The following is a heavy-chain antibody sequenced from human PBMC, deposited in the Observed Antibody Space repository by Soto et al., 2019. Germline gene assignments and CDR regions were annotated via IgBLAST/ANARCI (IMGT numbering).Heavy chain of an antibody. D-gene: IGHD3-22*01. CDR3: ARTSYFDNSGSAY. V-gene: IGHV4-30-4*01. J-gene: IGHJ4*02. CDR2: IYYSGST. Sequence: QVQLQESGPGLVKPSQTLSLTCTVSGGSISSDNYYWSWIRQPPGKGLEWIGYIYYSGSTYYNPSLKSRVIISIDTSKIQFSLKLSSVTAADTAVYYCARTSYFDNSGSAYWGQGTLVTVSS. CDR1: GGSISSDNYY.